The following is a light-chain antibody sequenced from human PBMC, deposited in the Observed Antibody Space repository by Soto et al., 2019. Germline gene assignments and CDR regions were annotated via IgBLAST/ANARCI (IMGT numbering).Light chain of an antibody. CDR1: QSVLYSSNNKNY. CDR2: WAS. J-gene: IGKJ3*01. Sequence: DIVMTQSPDSLAVSLGERATINCKSSQSVLYSSNNKNYLAWYQQKPGQPPKLLIYWASTRESGVPDRFSGSGSGTDFTLTISSLQAEDVAVYYCHQYYSTPRGSTFGPGTKVDIK. V-gene: IGKV4-1*01. CDR3: HQYYSTPRGST.